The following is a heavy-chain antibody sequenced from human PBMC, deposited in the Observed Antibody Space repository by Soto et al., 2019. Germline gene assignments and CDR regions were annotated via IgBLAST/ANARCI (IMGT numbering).Heavy chain of an antibody. V-gene: IGHV3-23*01. D-gene: IGHD3-3*01. J-gene: IGHJ4*02. CDR3: AKHEWSSLERLFDY. CDR1: GFTFSNYV. CDR2: ISGSGGST. Sequence: EVQLLESGGDLVQPGGSLRLSCAASGFTFSNYVMSWVRQAPGKGLEWVSAISGSGGSTYHADSVKGRFTISRDNFKNTLNLQMNSLRAEDTAVYYCAKHEWSSLERLFDYWGQGTLVTVSS.